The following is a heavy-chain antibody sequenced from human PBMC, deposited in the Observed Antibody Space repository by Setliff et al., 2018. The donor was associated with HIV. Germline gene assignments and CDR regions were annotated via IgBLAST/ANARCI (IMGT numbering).Heavy chain of an antibody. J-gene: IGHJ4*02. Sequence: SETLSLTCTVSGGSISDNYWSWLRQSPGKGLEWLGYINHRGTTEYNPSLRSRVTISVDTSKDQFSLKMTSVTAADTAIYYCARSSTAGFDFWGQGTLVTVSS. V-gene: IGHV4-59*12. D-gene: IGHD6-19*01. CDR1: GGSISDNY. CDR3: ARSSTAGFDF. CDR2: INHRGTT.